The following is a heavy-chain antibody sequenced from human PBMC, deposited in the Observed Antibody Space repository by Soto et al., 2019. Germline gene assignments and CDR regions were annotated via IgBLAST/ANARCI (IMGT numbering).Heavy chain of an antibody. V-gene: IGHV4-59*01. CDR1: GGSISSYY. Sequence: SETLSLTCTVSGGSISSYYWSWIRQPPGKGLEWIGYIYYSGSTNYNPSLKSRVTISVDTSKNQFSLKLSSVTAADTAVYYCARRYYDFWSGYPNEHYYYYMDVWGKGTTVTVS. CDR3: ARRYYDFWSGYPNEHYYYYMDV. CDR2: IYYSGST. J-gene: IGHJ6*03. D-gene: IGHD3-3*01.